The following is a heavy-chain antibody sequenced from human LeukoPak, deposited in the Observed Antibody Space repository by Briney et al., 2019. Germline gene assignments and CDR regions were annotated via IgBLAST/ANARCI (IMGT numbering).Heavy chain of an antibody. V-gene: IGHV1-69*04. CDR1: GGTFSSYA. CDR2: IIPILGIA. CDR3: ARDPDTAMATGNFDY. Sequence: SVKVSCKASGGTFSSYAISWVRQAPGQGLEWMGRIIPILGIADYAQKFQGRVTITADKSTSTAYMELSSLRSEDTAVYYCARDPDTAMATGNFDYWGQGTLVTVSS. D-gene: IGHD5-18*01. J-gene: IGHJ4*02.